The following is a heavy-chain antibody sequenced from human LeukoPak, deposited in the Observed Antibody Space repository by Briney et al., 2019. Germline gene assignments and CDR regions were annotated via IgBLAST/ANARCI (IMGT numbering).Heavy chain of an antibody. J-gene: IGHJ4*02. D-gene: IGHD6-13*01. CDR1: GFTFDDYA. CDR2: ISWNSGSI. Sequence: GGSLRLSCAASGFTFDDYAMHWVRQAPGKGLEWVSGISWNSGSIGYADSVKGRFSISRDNAKNSLYLQMNSLRAEDTALYYCAKADLGYSSSWWSTYYFDYWGQGTLVTVSS. V-gene: IGHV3-9*01. CDR3: AKADLGYSSSWWSTYYFDY.